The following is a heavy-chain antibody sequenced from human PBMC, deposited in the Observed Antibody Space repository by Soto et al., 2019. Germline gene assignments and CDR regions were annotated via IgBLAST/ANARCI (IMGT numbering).Heavy chain of an antibody. CDR2: ISYDGSNK. CDR1: GFTFSSSG. D-gene: IGHD1-20*01. CDR3: AKECHSWNDFDY. V-gene: IGHV3-30*18. J-gene: IGHJ4*02. Sequence: GGSLRLSCAASGFTFSSSGMHWVRQAPGKGLEWVAVISYDGSNKFYADSVKGRFTISRDNFRNTPYLQMNSLRAEDTAVYYCAKECHSWNDFDYWGQGTLVTVSS.